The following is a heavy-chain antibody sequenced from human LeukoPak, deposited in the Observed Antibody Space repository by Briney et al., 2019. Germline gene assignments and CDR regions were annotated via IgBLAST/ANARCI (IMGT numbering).Heavy chain of an antibody. Sequence: ASVKVSCKASGYTFTSYYMHWVRQAPGQGLEWMGIINPSGGSTSYAQKFQGRVTMTRDMSTSTVYMELSSLRSEDTAVYYCASGSITGTPDPRFDYWGQGTLVTVSS. CDR2: INPSGGST. CDR3: ASGSITGTPDPRFDY. D-gene: IGHD1/OR15-1a*01. J-gene: IGHJ4*02. CDR1: GYTFTSYY. V-gene: IGHV1-46*01.